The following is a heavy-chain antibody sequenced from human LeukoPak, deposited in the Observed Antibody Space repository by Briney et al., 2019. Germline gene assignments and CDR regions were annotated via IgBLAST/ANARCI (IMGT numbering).Heavy chain of an antibody. J-gene: IGHJ4*02. CDR2: IYYSGST. D-gene: IGHD1-26*01. V-gene: IGHV4-59*01. Sequence: SETLSLTCTVSGGSISSYSWSWIRQPPGKGLEWIGYIYYSGSTNYNPSLKSRVTISVDTSKNQFSLKLSSVTAADTAVYYCARGAPVGATTLGFDYWGQGTLVTVSS. CDR3: ARGAPVGATTLGFDY. CDR1: GGSISSYS.